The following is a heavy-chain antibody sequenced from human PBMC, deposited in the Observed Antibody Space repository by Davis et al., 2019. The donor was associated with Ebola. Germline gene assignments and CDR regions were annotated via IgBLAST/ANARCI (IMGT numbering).Heavy chain of an antibody. CDR3: AVGWGAKGTLAY. CDR2: FDPEDGET. CDR1: GYTLTELS. D-gene: IGHD1-26*01. V-gene: IGHV1-24*01. Sequence: ASVKVTCKVSGYTLTELSMHGVRQAPGKGLEWMGGFDPEDGETIYAQKFQGRVTMTEDTSTDTAYMELSSLRSEDTAVYYCAVGWGAKGTLAYWGQGTLVTVSS. J-gene: IGHJ4*02.